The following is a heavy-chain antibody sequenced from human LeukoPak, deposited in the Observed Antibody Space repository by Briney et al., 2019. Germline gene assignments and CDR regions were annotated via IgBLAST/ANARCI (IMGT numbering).Heavy chain of an antibody. CDR2: INPNSGST. D-gene: IGHD5-18*01. CDR3: ARGVRIQLWLRELDAFDI. J-gene: IGHJ3*02. CDR1: GYXFTGYY. Sequence: ASVKVSCKASGYXFTGYYMHWVRQAPGQGLEWMGGINPNSGSTNYAQKFQGRVTMTRDTSISTAYMELSRLRSDDTAVYYCARGVRIQLWLRELDAFDIWGQGTMVTVSS. V-gene: IGHV1-2*02.